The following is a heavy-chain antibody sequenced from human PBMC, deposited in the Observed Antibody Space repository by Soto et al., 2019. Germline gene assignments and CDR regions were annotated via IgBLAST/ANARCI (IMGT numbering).Heavy chain of an antibody. D-gene: IGHD6-19*01. V-gene: IGHV3-23*01. CDR2: ISGSGGST. CDR3: AKERAVAV. Sequence: EVQLLESGGGLVQPGGSLRLSCAASGFTFSSYTMNWVRQAPGKGLEWASSISGSGGSTYYADSVKGRFTISRDNSKNTLYLQMSSLRAEDTAVYYCAKERAVAVWGQGTLVTVSS. CDR1: GFTFSSYT. J-gene: IGHJ4*02.